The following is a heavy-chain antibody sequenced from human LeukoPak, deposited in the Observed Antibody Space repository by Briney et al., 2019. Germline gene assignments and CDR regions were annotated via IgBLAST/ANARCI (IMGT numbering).Heavy chain of an antibody. D-gene: IGHD3-22*01. Sequence: PGGSLRLSCAASGFTFSSYAMSWVRQAPGKGLEWVSAISGSGGSTYYADSVKGRFTISRDSSKNTLYLQMNSLRAEDTAVYYCARAGNYYDSSGYPNWFDPWGQGTLVTVSS. CDR1: GFTFSSYA. CDR3: ARAGNYYDSSGYPNWFDP. J-gene: IGHJ5*02. CDR2: ISGSGGST. V-gene: IGHV3-23*01.